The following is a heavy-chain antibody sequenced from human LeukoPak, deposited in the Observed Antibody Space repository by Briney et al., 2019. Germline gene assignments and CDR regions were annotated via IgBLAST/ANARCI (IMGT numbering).Heavy chain of an antibody. CDR3: ARRKKVAAAGRYYYYSGLDV. D-gene: IGHD6-13*01. CDR1: GYSLTSDD. CDR2: MNPNRDNP. Sequence: ASVKVSCKASGYSLTSDDITWVRQATGQGLEWMGWMNPNRDNPGYAQKFQGRITMTRDISINTAYMELSSLRSEDTAVYYCARRKKVAAAGRYYYYSGLDVWGQGTTVTVSS. V-gene: IGHV1-8*01. J-gene: IGHJ6*02.